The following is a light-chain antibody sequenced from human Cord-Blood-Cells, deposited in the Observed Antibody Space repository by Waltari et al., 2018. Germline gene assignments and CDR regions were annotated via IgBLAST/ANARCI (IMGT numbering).Light chain of an antibody. J-gene: IGLJ3*02. CDR1: SGSVSSSSY. Sequence: QTVVTQEPSFSVSPGGTVTLTCGLSSGSVSSSSYPSWYQQTPGQAPRMLIYSTNTRSSGFPDRFSGSILGNKAALTITGAQADDESDYYCVLYMGSGIWVFGGGTKLTVL. CDR3: VLYMGSGIWV. V-gene: IGLV8-61*01. CDR2: STN.